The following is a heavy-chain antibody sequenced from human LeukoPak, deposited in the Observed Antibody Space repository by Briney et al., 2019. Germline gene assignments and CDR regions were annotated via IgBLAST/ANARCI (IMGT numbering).Heavy chain of an antibody. CDR1: GDFITAYY. Sequence: TSETLSLTCIVSGDFITAYYWNWIRQPPGKGLEWIGYVYYSGSTEYSPSLKSRVTISVDTSKNQFSLKLRSVTAADTAVYYCARVTGYRIEDYFDYWGQGTLVTVSS. CDR3: ARVTGYRIEDYFDY. J-gene: IGHJ4*02. D-gene: IGHD6-13*01. V-gene: IGHV4-59*01. CDR2: VYYSGST.